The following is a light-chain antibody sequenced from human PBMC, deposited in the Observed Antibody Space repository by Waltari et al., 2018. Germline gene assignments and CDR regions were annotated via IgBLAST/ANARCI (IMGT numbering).Light chain of an antibody. Sequence: SYELTQSPSVTVSPAQTASISCSGHGLGEKYVSWYQQKAGQSPELVIYQDIKRPSGIPERFSGSTSGNTATLTISGTQTMDEADYYCQAWDSSTVVFGGGTKLTVL. CDR3: QAWDSSTVV. CDR2: QDI. V-gene: IGLV3-1*01. J-gene: IGLJ2*01. CDR1: GLGEKY.